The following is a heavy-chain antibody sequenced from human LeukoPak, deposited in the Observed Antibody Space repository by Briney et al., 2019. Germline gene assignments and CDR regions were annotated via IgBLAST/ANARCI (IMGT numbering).Heavy chain of an antibody. V-gene: IGHV3-53*01. J-gene: IGHJ4*02. CDR1: GFTVITYY. D-gene: IGHD2-8*01. CDR3: ARGLGYCTSTTCLPPFDY. Sequence: GGSLRLSGASSGFTVITYYMTSVRQAPGKGLECVSVIYSGGSTYYADSVKGRFTVSRDNSKNTLYLQMNSLRAEDTAMYYCARGLGYCTSTTCLPPFDYWGQGTLVTVSS. CDR2: IYSGGST.